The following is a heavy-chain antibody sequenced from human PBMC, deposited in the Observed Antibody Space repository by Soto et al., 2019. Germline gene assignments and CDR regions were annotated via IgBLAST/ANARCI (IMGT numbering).Heavy chain of an antibody. Sequence: QGQLVQSGADVKKPGASVKVSCTASGGPFSSYAINWVRQAPGQVLEGLGVITTMFGATHYAHNFKGRITITADKSTNTASRALSSLMSGDTAVYFCARVVPGRWFAPWCQGTLVTVSS. J-gene: IGHJ5*02. CDR3: ARVVPGRWFAP. V-gene: IGHV1-69*06. CDR2: ITTMFGAT. CDR1: GGPFSSYA.